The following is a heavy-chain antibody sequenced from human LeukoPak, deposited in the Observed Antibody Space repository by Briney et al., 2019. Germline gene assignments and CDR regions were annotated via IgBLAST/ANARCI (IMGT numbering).Heavy chain of an antibody. D-gene: IGHD1-26*01. CDR2: ISGSGAST. CDR1: GFNFANHA. J-gene: IGHJ4*02. V-gene: IGHV3-23*01. Sequence: PGGSLRLSCAASGFNFANHAMSWVRQAPGKGLEWISAISGSGASTYYADSVTGRFTISRDNSRNTLYLQMNSLRGDDTAVYYCAKDVGKWESLHFFDYWGQGTLVTVSS. CDR3: AKDVGKWESLHFFDY.